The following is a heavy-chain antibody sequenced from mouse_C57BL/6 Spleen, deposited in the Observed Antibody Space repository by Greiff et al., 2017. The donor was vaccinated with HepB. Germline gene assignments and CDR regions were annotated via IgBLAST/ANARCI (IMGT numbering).Heavy chain of an antibody. D-gene: IGHD4-1*01. V-gene: IGHV1-26*01. CDR3: APELGRFDY. J-gene: IGHJ2*01. CDR2: INPNNGGT. CDR1: GYTFTDYY. Sequence: EVQLQQSGPELVKPGASVKISCKASGYTFTDYYMNWVKQSHGKSLEWIGDINPNNGGTSYNQKFKGKATLTVDKSSSTAYMELRSLTSEDSAVYYWAPELGRFDYWGQGTTLTVSS.